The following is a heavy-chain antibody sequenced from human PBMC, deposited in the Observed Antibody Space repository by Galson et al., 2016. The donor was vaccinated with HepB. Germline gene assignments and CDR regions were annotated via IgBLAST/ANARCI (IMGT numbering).Heavy chain of an antibody. V-gene: IGHV3-74*01. CDR2: ISGDGGST. Sequence: SLRLSCAASGFTFSSYWMHWVRQAPGEGLVWVSHISGDGGSTHYGDSVKGRFTVSRDNSKNTLYLQMNGLGAEDTAGYYCVRDKVTPGTNWFDPWGQGTLVTVSS. J-gene: IGHJ5*02. CDR3: VRDKVTPGTNWFDP. CDR1: GFTFSSYW. D-gene: IGHD4-11*01.